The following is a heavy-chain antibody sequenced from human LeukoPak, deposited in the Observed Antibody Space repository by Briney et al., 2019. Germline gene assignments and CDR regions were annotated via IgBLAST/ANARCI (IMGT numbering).Heavy chain of an antibody. D-gene: IGHD6-13*01. J-gene: IGHJ4*02. Sequence: ASVKVSCKASGYTFTGYYMHWMRQAPGQGLEWMGWIHPNSGGTNYAQKFQGRVTMTRDTSIGTAYMELSRLTSDETAVYYCARAGIAVAASQDYWGQGTLVTVSS. V-gene: IGHV1-2*02. CDR2: IHPNSGGT. CDR3: ARAGIAVAASQDY. CDR1: GYTFTGYY.